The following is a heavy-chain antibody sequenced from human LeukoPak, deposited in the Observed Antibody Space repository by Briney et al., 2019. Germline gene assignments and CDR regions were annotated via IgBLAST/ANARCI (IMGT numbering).Heavy chain of an antibody. CDR3: ARVSIQQLLHHHDYFDY. CDR2: ISYDGSNK. Sequence: PGGSLRLSCAASGFTFSSYAMHWVRQAPGKGLEWVAVISYDGSNKYYADSVKGRFTISRDNSKNTLYLQMNSLRAEDTAVYYCARVSIQQLLHHHDYFDYWGQGTLVTVSS. V-gene: IGHV3-30*04. D-gene: IGHD2-2*02. CDR1: GFTFSSYA. J-gene: IGHJ4*02.